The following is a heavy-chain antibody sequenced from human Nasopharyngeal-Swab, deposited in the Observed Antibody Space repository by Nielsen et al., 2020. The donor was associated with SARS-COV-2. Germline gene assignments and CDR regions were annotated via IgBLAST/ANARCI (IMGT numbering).Heavy chain of an antibody. Sequence: GGSLRLSCAASGFTFSSYAMNWVRQATGKGLEWVSAITGSGGSTYYADSVKGRFTISRDNSKNTLYLQMNSLSAEYTAIYYCAKVSSPYGFWSGYYTSYYYIDVWGKGTTVTVSS. D-gene: IGHD3-3*01. CDR3: AKVSSPYGFWSGYYTSYYYIDV. CDR2: ITGSGGST. CDR1: GFTFSSYA. J-gene: IGHJ6*03. V-gene: IGHV3-23*01.